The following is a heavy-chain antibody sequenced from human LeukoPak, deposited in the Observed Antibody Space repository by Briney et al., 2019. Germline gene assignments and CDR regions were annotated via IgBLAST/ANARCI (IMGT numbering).Heavy chain of an antibody. V-gene: IGHV3-11*01. CDR3: ARAGLGGHYIDY. J-gene: IGHJ4*02. D-gene: IGHD2-15*01. CDR1: GFTFSDYY. Sequence: LRLSCAASGFTFSDYYMTWIRQAPGQGLEWISYVSGSDENKYYAGSVRGRFAISRDNAEKSLFLQMSNVRAEDTAVYYCARAGLGGHYIDYWGQGTLVTVSS. CDR2: VSGSDENK.